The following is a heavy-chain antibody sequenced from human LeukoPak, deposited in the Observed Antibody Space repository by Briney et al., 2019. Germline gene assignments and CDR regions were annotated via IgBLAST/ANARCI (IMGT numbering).Heavy chain of an antibody. V-gene: IGHV3-74*01. D-gene: IGHD5-24*01. Sequence: PGGSLRLSCAASGFSFSSYAMNWVRQPPGKGLVWVSRISSDGTYTSYADSVKGRFTISRDNAKNTLYLQMNSLRAEDTAVYYCASGGYNYEGGYWGQGTLVTVSS. CDR3: ASGGYNYEGGY. CDR2: ISSDGTYT. J-gene: IGHJ4*02. CDR1: GFSFSSYA.